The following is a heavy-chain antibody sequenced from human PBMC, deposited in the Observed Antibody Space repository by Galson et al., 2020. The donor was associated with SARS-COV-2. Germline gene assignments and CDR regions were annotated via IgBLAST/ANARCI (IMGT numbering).Heavy chain of an antibody. J-gene: IGHJ6*02. D-gene: IGHD3-9*01. Sequence: GGSLRLSCAASGFTFSSYAMHWVRQAPGKGLEWVAVISYDGSNKYYADSVKGRFTISRDNSKNTLYLQMNSLRAEDTAVYYCARDQLDWLLSNSYYYYYGMDVWGQGTTVTVSS. CDR3: ARDQLDWLLSNSYYYYYGMDV. V-gene: IGHV3-30*04. CDR2: ISYDGSNK. CDR1: GFTFSSYA.